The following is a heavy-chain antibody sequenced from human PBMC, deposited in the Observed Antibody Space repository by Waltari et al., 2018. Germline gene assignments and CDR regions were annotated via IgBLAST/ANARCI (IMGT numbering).Heavy chain of an antibody. Sequence: QLVQSGAEVKKPGASVKVSGKASGDTFTDYYVHWVRQAPGQGLEWMGRINANNGDTDYAQKFQGRVTMTRDTSLDTADMELSRLRSDDTAEYYCAKGGPAIFGVLNTKRFDCWGQGTPVTVSS. CDR3: AKGGPAIFGVLNTKRFDC. V-gene: IGHV1-2*06. CDR1: GDTFTDYY. J-gene: IGHJ4*02. CDR2: INANNGDT. D-gene: IGHD3-3*01.